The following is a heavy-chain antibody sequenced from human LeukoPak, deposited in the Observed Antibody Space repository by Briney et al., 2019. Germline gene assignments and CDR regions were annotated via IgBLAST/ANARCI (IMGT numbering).Heavy chain of an antibody. V-gene: IGHV1-3*01. J-gene: IGHJ4*02. D-gene: IGHD3-3*01. CDR1: GYTFTSYA. CDR3: ARGGRYYDFWSGYYLFDY. Sequence: GASVKVSCKASGYTFTSYAMHRVRQAPGQRLGWMGWINAGNGNTKYSQKFQGRVTITRDTSASTAYMELSSLRSEDTAVYYCARGGRYYDFWSGYYLFDYWGQGTLVTVSS. CDR2: INAGNGNT.